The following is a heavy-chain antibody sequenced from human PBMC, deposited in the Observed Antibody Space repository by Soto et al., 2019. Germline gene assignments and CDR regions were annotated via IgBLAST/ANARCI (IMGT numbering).Heavy chain of an antibody. CDR1: GFTFSSYG. CDR3: AREIPNPPYYYYMDV. J-gene: IGHJ6*03. D-gene: IGHD2-8*01. V-gene: IGHV3-33*01. Sequence: GGSLRLSCAASGFTFSSYGMHWVRQAPGKGLEWVAVIWYDGSNKYYADSVKGRFTISRDNSKNTLYLQMNSLRAEDTAVYYCAREIPNPPYYYYMDVWGKGTTVTVSS. CDR2: IWYDGSNK.